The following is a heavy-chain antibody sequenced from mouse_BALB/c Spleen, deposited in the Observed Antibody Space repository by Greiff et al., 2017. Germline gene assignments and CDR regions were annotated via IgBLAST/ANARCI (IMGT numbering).Heavy chain of an antibody. CDR3: ARGSYYGNYYFDY. Sequence: EVKVVESGGGLVQPGGSRKLSCAASGFTFSSFGMHWVRQAPEKGLEWVAYISSGSSTIYYADTVKGRFTISRDNPKNTLFLQMTSLRSEDTAMYYCARGSYYGNYYFDYWGQGTTLTVSS. CDR2: ISSGSSTI. J-gene: IGHJ2*01. V-gene: IGHV5-17*02. D-gene: IGHD2-1*01. CDR1: GFTFSSFG.